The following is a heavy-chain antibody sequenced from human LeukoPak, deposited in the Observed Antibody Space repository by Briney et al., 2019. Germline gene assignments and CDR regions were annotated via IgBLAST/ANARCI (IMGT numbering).Heavy chain of an antibody. J-gene: IGHJ4*02. CDR3: AMGIVGATI. D-gene: IGHD1-26*01. CDR1: GYTFTGCY. CDR2: VSAYNGNT. Sequence: ASVKVSCKASGYTFTGCYIHWVRQAPGQGLEWMGWVSAYNGNTNYAQKLQGRVTMTTDTSTSTAYMELRSLRSDDTAVYYCAMGIVGATIWGQGTLVTVSS. V-gene: IGHV1-18*04.